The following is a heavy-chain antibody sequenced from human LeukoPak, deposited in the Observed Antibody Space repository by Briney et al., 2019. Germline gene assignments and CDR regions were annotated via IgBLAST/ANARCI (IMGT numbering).Heavy chain of an antibody. J-gene: IGHJ5*02. D-gene: IGHD3-22*01. CDR2: ISAYNGDT. V-gene: IGHV1-18*01. CDR1: GYTFTNFG. CDR3: ARSGDSKWFDP. Sequence: GASVKASCKASGYTFTNFGVGWVRQAPGQRLEWMGWISAYNGDTNYAQNFQGRVTLTTDTSTNTAYMELRSLRSDDTAVYYCARSGDSKWFDPWGQGTLVTVSS.